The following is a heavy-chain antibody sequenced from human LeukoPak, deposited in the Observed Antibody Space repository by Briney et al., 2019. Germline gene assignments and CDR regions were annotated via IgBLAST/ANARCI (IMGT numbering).Heavy chain of an antibody. D-gene: IGHD6-19*01. J-gene: IGHJ6*03. CDR1: GGTFSSYA. CDR2: IIPIFGTA. CDR3: ARSAVAPYYYYYYMDV. V-gene: IGHV1-69*05. Sequence: GASVKVSCKASGGTFSSYAISWVRQAPGQGLEWVGGIIPIFGTANYAQKFQGRVTITTDESTSTAYMELSSLRSEDTAVYYCARSAVAPYYYYYYMDVWGKGTTVTVSS.